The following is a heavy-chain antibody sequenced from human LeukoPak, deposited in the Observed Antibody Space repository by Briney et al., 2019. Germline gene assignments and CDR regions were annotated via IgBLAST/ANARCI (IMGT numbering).Heavy chain of an antibody. CDR3: ARVASSPPYYYYYYMDV. Sequence: SETLSLTCTVSGGSISSGDYYWSWIRQPPGKGLEWIGYIYYSGSTYYNPSLKSRVTISVDTSENQFSLKLSSVTAADTAVYYCARVASSPPYYYYYYMDVWGKGTTVAVSS. CDR2: IYYSGST. V-gene: IGHV4-30-4*08. J-gene: IGHJ6*03. CDR1: GGSISSGDYY.